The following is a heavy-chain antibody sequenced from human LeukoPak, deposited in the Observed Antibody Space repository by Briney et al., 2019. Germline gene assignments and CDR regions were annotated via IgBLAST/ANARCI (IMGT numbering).Heavy chain of an antibody. J-gene: IGHJ5*02. CDR3: ARITVTTSWFDP. CDR1: GFTFSSYA. D-gene: IGHD4-17*01. Sequence: GGSLRLSCAASGFTFSSYAMHWVRQAPGKGLEWVAVISYDGSNKYYADSVKGRFTISRDNSKNTLYLQMNSLRAEDTAVYYCARITVTTSWFDPWGQGTLVTVSS. CDR2: ISYDGSNK. V-gene: IGHV3-30-3*01.